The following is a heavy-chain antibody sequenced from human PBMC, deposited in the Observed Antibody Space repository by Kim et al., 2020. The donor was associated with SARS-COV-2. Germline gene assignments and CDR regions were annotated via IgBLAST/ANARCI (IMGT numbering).Heavy chain of an antibody. V-gene: IGHV5-51*01. CDR3: ARRALSIAEPSHFDY. Sequence: PSFQGQVTISADKSISTAYLQWSSLKASDTAMYYCARRALSIAEPSHFDYWGQGTLVTVSS. J-gene: IGHJ4*02. D-gene: IGHD6-6*01.